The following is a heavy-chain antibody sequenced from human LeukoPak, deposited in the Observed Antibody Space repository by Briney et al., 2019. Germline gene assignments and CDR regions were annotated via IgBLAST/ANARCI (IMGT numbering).Heavy chain of an antibody. CDR2: IKSDGSST. CDR1: GFIFSDYW. CDR3: ARGGRYAYFLDY. D-gene: IGHD3-16*01. Sequence: PGGSLRLPCAASGFIFSDYWMHWVRQGPGKGLVWVSRIKSDGSSTSYAESVKGRFTISRDNAKNTVYVHMNSLRDEDTAVYYCARGGRYAYFLDYWGQGTLVTVSS. J-gene: IGHJ4*02. V-gene: IGHV3-74*01.